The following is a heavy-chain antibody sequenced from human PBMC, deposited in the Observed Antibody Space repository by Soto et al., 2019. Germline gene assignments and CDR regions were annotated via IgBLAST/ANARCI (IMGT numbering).Heavy chain of an antibody. CDR1: GFTFSRYW. J-gene: IGHJ3*02. CDR2: IEQDGSEK. CDR3: AKGVHCSGTSCSTSRSAFDI. D-gene: IGHD2-2*02. V-gene: IGHV3-7*01. Sequence: EVQLVESGGGLVQPGGSLRLSCAASGFTFSRYWMSWVRQAPGKGLEWVANIEQDGSEKYYVDSVKGRFTISRDNAKNSLYLQVNCLRVKDTAVYCCAKGVHCSGTSCSTSRSAFDICCQGIMVTVSS.